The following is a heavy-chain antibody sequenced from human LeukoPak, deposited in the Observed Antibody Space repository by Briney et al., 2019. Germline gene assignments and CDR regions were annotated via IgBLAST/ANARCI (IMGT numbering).Heavy chain of an antibody. J-gene: IGHJ4*02. D-gene: IGHD3-10*01. V-gene: IGHV4-59*08. Sequence: SETLSLTCTVSGGSISSYYWSWIRQPPGKGLEWIGYIYYSGSTNYNPSLKSRVTISVDTSKNQFSLKLSSVTAADTAVYYCASFPSYYYGSGSPDAYWGQGTLVTVSS. CDR1: GGSISSYY. CDR2: IYYSGST. CDR3: ASFPSYYYGSGSPDAY.